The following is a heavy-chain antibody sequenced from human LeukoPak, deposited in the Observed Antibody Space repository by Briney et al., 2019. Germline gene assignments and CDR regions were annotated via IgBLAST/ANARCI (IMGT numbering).Heavy chain of an antibody. CDR3: ARETGNRFDP. J-gene: IGHJ5*02. V-gene: IGHV4-59*01. CDR2: IYYSGGT. CDR1: GGSISGNY. D-gene: IGHD3-10*01. Sequence: SETLSLTCTVSGGSISGNYWSWVRQPPGKGLEWIGDIYYSGGTKYNPSLKSRVTISVDTSKNQFSLKLSSVTPADTAVYYCARETGNRFDPWGQGTLFTVSS.